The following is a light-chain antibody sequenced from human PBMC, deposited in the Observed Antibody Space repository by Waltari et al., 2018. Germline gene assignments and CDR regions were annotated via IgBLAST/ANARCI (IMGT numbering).Light chain of an antibody. CDR2: CAS. J-gene: IGKJ2*03. V-gene: IGKV1-39*01. Sequence: DIQMTQSPSSLSASVGDRVTITCRASQNISPYVNWYQQKPGKAPKLLIYCASNLQTGVPSRFSGRGSGTEFTLTISRLQPEDFATYYCQRSYTSPYSFGQGTRLEIK. CDR1: QNISPY. CDR3: QRSYTSPYS.